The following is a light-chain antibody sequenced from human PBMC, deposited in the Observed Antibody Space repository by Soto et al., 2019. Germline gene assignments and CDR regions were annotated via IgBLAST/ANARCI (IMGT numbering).Light chain of an antibody. V-gene: IGLV1-51*02. CDR3: ASWDSSLTGGV. CDR2: EDN. J-gene: IGLJ2*01. CDR1: SPNIGNNI. Sequence: HSVLTQPPSVSAAPGQKVTISCSGSSPNIGNNIVSWYQQLPGTAPKLLIYEDNKRPSGIPDRFSGSKSGTSATLGITGLQTGDEAEYYCASWDSSLTGGVFGGGTQLTVL.